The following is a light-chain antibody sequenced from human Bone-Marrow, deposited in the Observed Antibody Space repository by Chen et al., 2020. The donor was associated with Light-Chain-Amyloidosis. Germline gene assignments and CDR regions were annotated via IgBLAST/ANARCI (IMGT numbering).Light chain of an antibody. CDR3: QVWDRSRGRPV. Sequence: SYVLTQPSSVSVAPGQTATIACGGNNIGSTSVHWYQQTPGQAPLLVVYDDSDRPSGIPERVSGTDSGNTATLTISRVEAGDEADYNGQVWDRSRGRPVFGGGTKLTDL. CDR1: NIGSTS. V-gene: IGLV3-21*02. J-gene: IGLJ3*02. CDR2: DDS.